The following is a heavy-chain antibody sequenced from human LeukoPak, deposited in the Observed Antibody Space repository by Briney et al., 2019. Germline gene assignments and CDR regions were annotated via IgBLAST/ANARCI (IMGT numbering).Heavy chain of an antibody. Sequence: GGSLRLSCTASGFSLRNKAMTWFRQAPAKGLEWVAAISTSGGSTSYADSVKGRFTISRDVSKSTLSLQMYSLRNEDTATYYCAKDAGAPGTSDWHFALWGRGTLVTVSS. CDR2: ISTSGGST. CDR3: AKDAGAPGTSDWHFAL. CDR1: GFSLRNKA. D-gene: IGHD3-10*01. J-gene: IGHJ2*01. V-gene: IGHV3-23*01.